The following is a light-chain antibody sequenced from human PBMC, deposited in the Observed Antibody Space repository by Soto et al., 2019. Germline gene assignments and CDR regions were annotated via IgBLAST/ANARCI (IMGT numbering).Light chain of an antibody. Sequence: DTLSVSPGARATLSCMASQSVSSSFAWCQQKPRHAPRLLIYGASTRATAIPARFSSSGSWTEFSLTISSLLYEDFAVDYCQQYNAWPPLTFGPGTKVDIK. V-gene: IGKV3-15*01. CDR2: GAS. J-gene: IGKJ3*01. CDR3: QQYNAWPPLT. CDR1: QSVSSS.